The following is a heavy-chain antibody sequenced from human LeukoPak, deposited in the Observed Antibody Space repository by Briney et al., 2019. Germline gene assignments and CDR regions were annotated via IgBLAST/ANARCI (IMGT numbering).Heavy chain of an antibody. D-gene: IGHD4-17*01. CDR1: GGSISNYY. CDR2: IYTSGTT. J-gene: IGHJ5*02. V-gene: IGHV4-4*07. CDR3: ARRTKPAKLRYYGDYVWFDP. Sequence: TTSETLSLTCTVSGGSISNYYWSWIRQPAGKGLEWIGRIYTSGTTHYNPSLKSRVTMSVDTSKNQFSLNLSSVTAADTAVYYCARRTKPAKLRYYGDYVWFDPWGQGTLVTVSS.